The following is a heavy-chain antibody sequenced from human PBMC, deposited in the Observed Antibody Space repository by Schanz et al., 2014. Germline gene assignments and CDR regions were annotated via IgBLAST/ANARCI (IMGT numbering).Heavy chain of an antibody. CDR2: VFPNGIT. D-gene: IGHD1-1*01. CDR1: GGSIRSGTYY. Sequence: QVQLQESGPGLVKPSQTLSLTCTVSGGSIRSGTYYWSWIRQPAGKALEWVGRVFPNGITNYNPSLKSRVPISLNASNNQFSLTLTSRTAADTAVYYCARDTTWRLDLWGRGTLVTVSS. V-gene: IGHV4-61*02. CDR3: ARDTTWRLDL. J-gene: IGHJ2*01.